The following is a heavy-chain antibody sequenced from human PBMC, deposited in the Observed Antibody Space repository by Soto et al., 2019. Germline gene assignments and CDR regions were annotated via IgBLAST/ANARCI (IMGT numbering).Heavy chain of an antibody. V-gene: IGHV3-23*01. CDR1: GFTFSSAW. J-gene: IGHJ4*02. CDR2: ISGSGGST. D-gene: IGHD3-9*01. CDR3: ATTYDILTGYRSQALGF. Sequence: GGSLRLSCAASGFTFSSAWFNWVRQAPGKGLEWVSAISGSGGSTRYADSVKGRFTISRDNSENTLYLQMNSLRAEDTAVYYCATTYDILTGYRSQALGFWGQGTLVTVSS.